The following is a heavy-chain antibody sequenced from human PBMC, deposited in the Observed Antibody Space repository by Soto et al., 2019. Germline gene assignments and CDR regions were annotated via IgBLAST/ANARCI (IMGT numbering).Heavy chain of an antibody. D-gene: IGHD3-16*02. CDR3: ARSSTYYDYVWGSYRPKYYFDY. J-gene: IGHJ4*02. V-gene: IGHV4-59*08. Sequence: SETLSLTCTVSGGSISSYDWSWIRQPPGKGLEWIGYIYYSGSTNYNPSLKSRVTISVDTPKNQFSLKLSSVTAADTAVYYCARSSTYYDYVWGSYRPKYYFDYWGQGTLVTVSS. CDR1: GGSISSYD. CDR2: IYYSGST.